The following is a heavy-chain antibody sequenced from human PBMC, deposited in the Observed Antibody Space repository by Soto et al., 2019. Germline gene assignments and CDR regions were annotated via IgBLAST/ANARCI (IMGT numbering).Heavy chain of an antibody. CDR3: ASLVVVDYYYYMDV. V-gene: IGHV1-8*01. CDR1: GYTFTSYD. J-gene: IGHJ6*03. D-gene: IGHD2-15*01. CDR2: MNPNSGNT. Sequence: ASVKVSCKASGYTFTSYDINWVRQATGQGLEWMGWMNPNSGNTGYAQKFQGRVTMTRNTSISTAYMELSSLRSEDTAVYYCASLVVVDYYYYMDVWGKGTTVTVSS.